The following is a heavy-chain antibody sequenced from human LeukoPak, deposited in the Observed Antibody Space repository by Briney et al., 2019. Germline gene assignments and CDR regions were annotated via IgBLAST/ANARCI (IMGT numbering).Heavy chain of an antibody. V-gene: IGHV4-59*08. CDR3: ARHDHDEGPDY. CDR2: IYYSGST. J-gene: IGHJ4*02. Sequence: SETLSLTCTVSGGSISSHHWSWLRQPPGKRLEWIGYIYYSGSTNYNPSLKSRVTISIDRSKNQLSLKLSPVPAADTAVYYCARHDHDEGPDYWGQGTLVTVSS. CDR1: GGSISSHH.